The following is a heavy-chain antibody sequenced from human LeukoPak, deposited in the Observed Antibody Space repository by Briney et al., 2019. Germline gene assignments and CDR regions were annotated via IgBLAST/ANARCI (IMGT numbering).Heavy chain of an antibody. CDR2: IVGSSST. V-gene: IGHV3-21*01. CDR1: GFTFSNFA. J-gene: IGHJ6*02. CDR3: ATTGAPSHYYFYGMDV. Sequence: GGSLSLSCAASGFTFSNFAMTWVRQAPGKGLEWVSSIVGSSSTYYADSLKGRFTISRDNAKNSLYLQMNSLRAEDTAVYYCATTGAPSHYYFYGMDVWGQGTTVTVSS. D-gene: IGHD4-17*01.